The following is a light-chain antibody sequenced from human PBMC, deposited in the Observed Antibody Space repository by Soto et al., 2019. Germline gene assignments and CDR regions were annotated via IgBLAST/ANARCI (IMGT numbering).Light chain of an antibody. V-gene: IGKV3-20*01. CDR1: ESVSSSY. J-gene: IGKJ2*01. CDR3: QQYGSSPYT. Sequence: EIVLTQSPGTLSLSPGERVTLSCRASESVSSSYLAWYQQKPGQAPRLLIYGACNRATGIPDRFIGSGSGTDFTLTISRLEPEDFAVYYCQQYGSSPYTFGQGTKLEMK. CDR2: GAC.